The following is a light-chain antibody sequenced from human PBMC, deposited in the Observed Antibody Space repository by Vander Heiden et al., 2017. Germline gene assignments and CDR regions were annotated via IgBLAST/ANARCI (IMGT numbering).Light chain of an antibody. CDR3: QQRDSTPWT. CDR2: AAS. CDR1: QSISSY. Sequence: DIQMTPSPSSLSASLGDRVTITCRASQSISSYLNWYQQKPGKAPKLLIYAASSLQSGVPSRFSGSGSGTDFTLTISRLQPEDFATYYCQQRDSTPWTFGQGTKVEIK. V-gene: IGKV1-39*01. J-gene: IGKJ1*01.